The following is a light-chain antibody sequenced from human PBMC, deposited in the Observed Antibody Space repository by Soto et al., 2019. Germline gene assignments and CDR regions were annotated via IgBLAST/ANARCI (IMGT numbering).Light chain of an antibody. V-gene: IGKV3-20*01. Sequence: EIVLTQSPCTLSFSPGERATLSCRASQSVISTYLAWYQHKPGQAPRLLIYDASNRATGIPDRFSGSGSGTDFTLTISRLEPEDFAVYYCQKYGSLSWKFGQGTKVDIK. J-gene: IGKJ1*01. CDR1: QSVISTY. CDR3: QKYGSLSWK. CDR2: DAS.